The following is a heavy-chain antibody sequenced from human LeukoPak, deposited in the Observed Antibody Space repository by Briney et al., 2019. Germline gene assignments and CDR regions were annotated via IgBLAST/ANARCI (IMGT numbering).Heavy chain of an antibody. V-gene: IGHV3-33*01. CDR1: GFTFSSYG. CDR3: ARDRAAADLDY. Sequence: PGGSLRLSCAASGFTFSSYGMHWVRQAPGKGLEGVAVIWYDGSNKFYADSVKGRFTISRDNSKNTLYLQMNSLRAEDTAVYYCARDRAAADLDYWGQGTLVTVSS. J-gene: IGHJ4*02. D-gene: IGHD6-13*01. CDR2: IWYDGSNK.